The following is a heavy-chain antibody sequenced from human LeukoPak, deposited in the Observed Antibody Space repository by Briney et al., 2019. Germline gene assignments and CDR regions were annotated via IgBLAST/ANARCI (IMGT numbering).Heavy chain of an antibody. D-gene: IGHD6-6*01. CDR1: GYTFTAYY. Sequence: ASVKVSCKASGYTFTAYYLHWVRQAPGQGLEWMGWINPNSGGTNYAQKFKGWVTLTRDTSINTTYMELSRLRSDDTAVYYCARGVSSSRNGFDYWGQGILVTVSS. CDR2: INPNSGGT. CDR3: ARGVSSSRNGFDY. J-gene: IGHJ4*02. V-gene: IGHV1-2*04.